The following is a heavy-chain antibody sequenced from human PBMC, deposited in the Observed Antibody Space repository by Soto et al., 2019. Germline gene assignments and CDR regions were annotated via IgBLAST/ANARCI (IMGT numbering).Heavy chain of an antibody. J-gene: IGHJ6*02. Sequence: PGGSLRLSXAGSGFTFSSYKINWVRQAPGKGLEWVSSIGSSDIYTYYADSLKGRLIISRDNANNSVYLQIDSLRAEDTAVYYCARDQVGMDVWGQGTPVTVSS. V-gene: IGHV3-21*01. CDR2: IGSSDIYT. CDR3: ARDQVGMDV. CDR1: GFTFSSYK.